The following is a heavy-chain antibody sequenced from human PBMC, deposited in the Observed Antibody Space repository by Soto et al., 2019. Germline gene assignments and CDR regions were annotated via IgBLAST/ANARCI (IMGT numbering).Heavy chain of an antibody. D-gene: IGHD2-2*01. V-gene: IGHV2-5*02. CDR3: AHGSCSSADCYPNPYLDY. CDR2: IYWDDDE. CDR1: GFSLSTTAEG. J-gene: IGHJ4*02. Sequence: QITLKESGPTLVKPTQTLTLTCTFSGFSLSTTAEGVGWIRQPPGKALEWLALIYWDDDERYSPSLKSRLTLTKDTSKNQVVLTITNVDPVDTATYYCAHGSCSSADCYPNPYLDYWGQGILVTVSS.